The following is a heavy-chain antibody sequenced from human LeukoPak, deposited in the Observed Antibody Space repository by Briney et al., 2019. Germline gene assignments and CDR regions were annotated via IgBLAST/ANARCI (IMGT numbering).Heavy chain of an antibody. CDR3: ARDYYDSSGYLDY. J-gene: IGHJ4*02. CDR2: IWYDGSNK. CDR1: GFTFSSYG. Sequence: QPGRSLRLSCAASGFTFSSYGMHWVRQAPGKGLEWVAVIWYDGSNKYYADSVKGRFTISRDDSKNTLYLQMNGLRAEDTAVYYCARDYYDSSGYLDYWGQGTLVTVSS. V-gene: IGHV3-33*01. D-gene: IGHD3-22*01.